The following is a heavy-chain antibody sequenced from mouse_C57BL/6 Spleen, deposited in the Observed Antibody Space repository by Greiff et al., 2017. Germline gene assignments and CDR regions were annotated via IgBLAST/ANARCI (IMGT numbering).Heavy chain of an antibody. CDR2: IDPSDSYT. D-gene: IGHD1-1*01. J-gene: IGHJ2*01. CDR1: GYTFTSYW. CDR3: AREYYGSRGFDY. Sequence: QVQLQQPGAELVMPGASVKLSCKASGYTFTSYWMHWVKQRPGQGLEWIGEIDPSDSYTNYNQKFKGKSTLTVDKSSSTAYMQLSSLTSEDSAVYYCAREYYGSRGFDYWGQGTTLTVSS. V-gene: IGHV1-69*01.